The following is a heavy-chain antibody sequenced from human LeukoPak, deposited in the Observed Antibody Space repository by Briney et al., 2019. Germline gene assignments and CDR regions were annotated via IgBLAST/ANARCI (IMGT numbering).Heavy chain of an antibody. CDR2: ISGSGGST. Sequence: GGSLRLSCAASGFTFSSYAMSWVRQAPGKGLEWVSTISGSGGSTYYADSVKGRFTISRDNSKNTLYMQMNSLRAEDTAVYYCAKDVRLGGGWYSYFDYWGQGTLVTVSS. V-gene: IGHV3-23*01. D-gene: IGHD6-19*01. CDR3: AKDVRLGGGWYSYFDY. CDR1: GFTFSSYA. J-gene: IGHJ4*02.